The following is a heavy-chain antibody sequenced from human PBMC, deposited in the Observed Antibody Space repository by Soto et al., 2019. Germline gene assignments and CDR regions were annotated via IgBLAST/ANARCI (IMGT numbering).Heavy chain of an antibody. Sequence: QITLKESGPTLAKPTQTLTLTCTFSGFSLSTSGVGVGWIRQPPGEALEWLALIYWDDDKRYSPSLKIRLTITKDPSKNQVVLTMTDMDPVATATYFCAHRRNVELGPLRLFDYWGQGTQVTVSS. CDR3: AHRRNVELGPLRLFDY. CDR2: IYWDDDK. V-gene: IGHV2-5*02. J-gene: IGHJ4*02. CDR1: GFSLSTSGVG. D-gene: IGHD2-15*01.